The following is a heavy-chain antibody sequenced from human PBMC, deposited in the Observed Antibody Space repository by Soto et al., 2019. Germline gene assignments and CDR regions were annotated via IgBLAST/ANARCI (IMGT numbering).Heavy chain of an antibody. CDR3: ARHRLDNSWSCFDY. D-gene: IGHD4-4*01. J-gene: IGHJ4*02. CDR1: GASISSYY. Sequence: SETLSLTCTVSGASISSYYWSWIRQPPGQGLEWIGYTHSSGSTDYNPSLKSRVTMSVDTSKTQFSLKLSSVTAADTAVYYCARHRLDNSWSCFDYWGQGTLVTVSS. CDR2: THSSGST. V-gene: IGHV4-59*08.